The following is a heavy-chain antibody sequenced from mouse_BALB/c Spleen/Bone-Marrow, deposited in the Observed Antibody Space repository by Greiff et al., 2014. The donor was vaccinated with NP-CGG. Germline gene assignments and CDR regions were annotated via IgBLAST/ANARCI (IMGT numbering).Heavy chain of an antibody. CDR2: IDPANGNT. V-gene: IGHV14-3*02. CDR1: GFNIKDTY. J-gene: IGHJ3*01. D-gene: IGHD2-10*01. CDR3: ARPTSY. Sequence: EVKLMESGAELVKPGASVKLSCTASGFNIKDTYMHWVKQRPEQGLEWIGRIDPANGNTKYDPKFQGKATITADTSSNTAHLQLSSLTSEDTAVYYCARPTSYWGQGTLVTVSA.